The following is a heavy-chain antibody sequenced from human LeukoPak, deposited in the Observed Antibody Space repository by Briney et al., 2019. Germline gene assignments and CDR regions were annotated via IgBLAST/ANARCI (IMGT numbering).Heavy chain of an antibody. D-gene: IGHD6-13*01. CDR3: ARGEIAAAFDY. J-gene: IGHJ4*02. CDR2: VYNSGST. V-gene: IGHV4-59*01. Sequence: SETLSLTCTVSGDSISNYYWSWIRQPPGKGLEWIGYVYNSGSTNYNPSLKSRVTISLDTSKSQFSLKLSSVTSADTAVYYCARGEIAAAFDYWGQGTLVTVSS. CDR1: GDSISNYY.